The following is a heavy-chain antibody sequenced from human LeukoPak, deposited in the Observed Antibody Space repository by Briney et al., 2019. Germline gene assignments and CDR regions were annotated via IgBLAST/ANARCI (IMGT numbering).Heavy chain of an antibody. Sequence: ASVKVSCKASGYTFTSYAMNWVRQAPGQGLEWMGWINTNTGNPTYAQGFTVRFVFSLDTSVSTAYLQISSLKAEDTAVYYCATDSGPWPPHPRAFDIWGQGTMVTVSS. CDR3: ATDSGPWPPHPRAFDI. V-gene: IGHV7-4-1*02. CDR2: INTNTGNP. D-gene: IGHD6-25*01. J-gene: IGHJ3*02. CDR1: GYTFTSYA.